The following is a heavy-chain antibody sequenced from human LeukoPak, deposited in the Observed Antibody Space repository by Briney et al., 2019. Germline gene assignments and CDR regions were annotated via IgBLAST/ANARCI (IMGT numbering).Heavy chain of an antibody. J-gene: IGHJ4*02. CDR3: ARDPGYSYGSYYSDY. D-gene: IGHD5-18*01. V-gene: IGHV3-30-3*01. CDR2: ISYDGSNK. CDR1: GFTFSSYA. Sequence: GGSLRLSCAASGFTFSSYAMHWVRQAPGKGLEWVAVISYDGSNKYYADSVKGRFTISRDNSKNTLYLQMNSLRAEDTAVYYCARDPGYSYGSYYSDYWGQGTLVTVSS.